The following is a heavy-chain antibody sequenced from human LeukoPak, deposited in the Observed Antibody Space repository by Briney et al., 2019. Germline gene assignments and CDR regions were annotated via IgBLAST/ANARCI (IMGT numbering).Heavy chain of an antibody. CDR2: ISANSGDT. V-gene: IGHV1-18*01. CDR1: GYTFTVNG. CDR3: ARDRWYAFDY. Sequence: ASVKVSCKASGYTFTVNGISWVRQAPGRGLEWMGWISANSGDTIYAEKFHGRVTLTRDTSTGTAYMELNSLTYDDTAVYYCARDRWYAFDYWGQGTLVTVSS. J-gene: IGHJ4*02. D-gene: IGHD6-13*01.